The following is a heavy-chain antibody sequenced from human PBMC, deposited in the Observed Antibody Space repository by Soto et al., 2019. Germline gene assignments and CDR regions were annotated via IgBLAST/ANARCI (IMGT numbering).Heavy chain of an antibody. D-gene: IGHD4-17*01. J-gene: IGHJ6*02. V-gene: IGHV4-31*03. CDR3: ARDQEVNYADVGGSEDYYGLDV. CDR1: GGSISSGGYY. CDR2: IYHSGRS. Sequence: QVQLQESGPGLVKPSQTLSLTCTVSGGSISSGGYYWSWIRQHPGKGLEWIGYIYHSGRSYYNPSLKSRVTISVDPSQNQFYLQLTSVTAADTAVYYCARDQEVNYADVGGSEDYYGLDVWGRGTTVTVSS.